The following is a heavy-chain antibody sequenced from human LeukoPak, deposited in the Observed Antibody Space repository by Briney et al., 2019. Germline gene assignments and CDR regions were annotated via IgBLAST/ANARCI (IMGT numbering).Heavy chain of an antibody. J-gene: IGHJ4*02. CDR1: GFTFSSYA. CDR3: ARVGKDSGYDWLYYFDY. D-gene: IGHD5-12*01. CDR2: ISYDGSNK. Sequence: GRSLRLSCAASGFTFSSYAMHWVRQAPGKGLEWVAVISYDGSNKYYADSVKGRFTISRDNSKNTLYLQMNSLRAEDTAVYYCARVGKDSGYDWLYYFDYWGQGTLATVSS. V-gene: IGHV3-30*04.